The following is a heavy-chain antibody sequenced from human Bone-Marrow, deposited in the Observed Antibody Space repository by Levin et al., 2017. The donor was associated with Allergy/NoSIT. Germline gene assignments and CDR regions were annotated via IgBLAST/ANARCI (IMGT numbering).Heavy chain of an antibody. J-gene: IGHJ3*02. CDR1: GFSLSTSGVG. CDR3: AHRHQSVYYGSGSYYIRFGLAFDI. D-gene: IGHD3-10*01. CDR2: IYWDDDK. V-gene: IGHV2-5*02. Sequence: SGPTLVKPTQTLTLTCTFSGFSLSTSGVGVGWIRQPPGKALEWLALIYWDDDKRYSPSLKSRLTITKDTSKNQVVLTMTNMDPVDTATYYCAHRHQSVYYGSGSYYIRFGLAFDIWGQGTMVTVSS.